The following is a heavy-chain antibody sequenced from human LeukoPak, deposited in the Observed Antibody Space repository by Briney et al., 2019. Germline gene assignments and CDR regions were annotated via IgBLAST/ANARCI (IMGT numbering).Heavy chain of an antibody. CDR3: AIGYDRDPYYFDY. Sequence: GESLKISCKGSGYSFTTYWIGWVRQMPGKGLEWLGIIYPGDSDTRYSPSFQGQVTISAVKSNSTAYLQWSSLKASDTAMYYCAIGYDRDPYYFDYWGQGTLVTVSS. V-gene: IGHV5-51*01. CDR1: GYSFTTYW. CDR2: IYPGDSDT. D-gene: IGHD5-12*01. J-gene: IGHJ4*02.